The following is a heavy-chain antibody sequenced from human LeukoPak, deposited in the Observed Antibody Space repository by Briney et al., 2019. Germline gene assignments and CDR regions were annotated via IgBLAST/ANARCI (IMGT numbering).Heavy chain of an antibody. CDR3: ARDRSLFGYDSSGFDY. Sequence: GASVKVSCKASGYTFTSYYMHWVRPAPGQGLEWMGGIIPIFGTANYAQKFQGRVTITADKSTSTAYMELSSLRSEDTAVYYCARDRSLFGYDSSGFDYWGQGTLVTVSS. CDR2: IIPIFGTA. D-gene: IGHD3-22*01. J-gene: IGHJ4*02. V-gene: IGHV1-69*06. CDR1: GYTFTSYY.